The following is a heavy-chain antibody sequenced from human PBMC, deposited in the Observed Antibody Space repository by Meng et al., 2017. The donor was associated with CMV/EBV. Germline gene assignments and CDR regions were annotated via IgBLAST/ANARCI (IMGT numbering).Heavy chain of an antibody. CDR1: GYSFSDYY. V-gene: IGHV1-2*02. D-gene: IGHD3-10*01. Sequence: ASVKVSCKASGYSFSDYYMHWVRQAPGQGLEWMGWINPNSGGTNYAQKFQGRVTMTRDTSISTAYMELSRLSSVTAADTAVYYCARDYNLGPYYYGMDVWGQGTTVTVSS. CDR2: INPNSGGT. J-gene: IGHJ6*02. CDR3: ARDYNLGPYYYGMDV.